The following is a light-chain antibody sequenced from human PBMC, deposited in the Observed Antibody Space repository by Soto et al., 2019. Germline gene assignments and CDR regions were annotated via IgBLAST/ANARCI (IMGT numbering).Light chain of an antibody. CDR3: QHYNSYSEA. Sequence: DIQITQSPSTLFGSVGDRVTITCRASQAISIWLAWYQQKPGKAPKLLIYKASTLKSGVPSRFSGSGSGTEFTLTISSLQPDDFATYYCQHYNSYSEAFGQGTKVDIK. V-gene: IGKV1-5*03. CDR2: KAS. CDR1: QAISIW. J-gene: IGKJ1*01.